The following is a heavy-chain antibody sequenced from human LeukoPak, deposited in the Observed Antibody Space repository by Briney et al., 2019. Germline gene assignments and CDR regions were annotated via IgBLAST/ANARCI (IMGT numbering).Heavy chain of an antibody. J-gene: IGHJ4*02. CDR1: GFMFSNHA. V-gene: IGHV3-21*01. CDR3: ARVEWGSSGYYPFDY. CDR2: ISSSSSYI. Sequence: PGRSLRLSCAASGFMFSNHAMHWVRQAPGKGLEWVSSISSSSSYIYYADSVKGRFTISRDNAKNSLYLQMNSLRAEDTAVYYCARVEWGSSGYYPFDYWGQGTLVTVSS. D-gene: IGHD3-22*01.